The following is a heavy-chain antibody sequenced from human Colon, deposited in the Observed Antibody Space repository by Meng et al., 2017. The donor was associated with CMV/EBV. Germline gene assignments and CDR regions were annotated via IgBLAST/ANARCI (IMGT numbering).Heavy chain of an antibody. CDR1: GYTFTGFY. Sequence: QVQLGQSGAEGRKPGASVKVSCKASGYTFTGFYIQWVRQAPGQGLEWMGWINPKSGDTIYEQKFQGRVTMTRDTSISTVYMDLNSLRSDDTAVYFCARDLWSGSSDYFDYWGQGTLVTVSS. CDR3: ARDLWSGSSDYFDY. D-gene: IGHD3-3*01. J-gene: IGHJ4*02. CDR2: INPKSGDT. V-gene: IGHV1-2*02.